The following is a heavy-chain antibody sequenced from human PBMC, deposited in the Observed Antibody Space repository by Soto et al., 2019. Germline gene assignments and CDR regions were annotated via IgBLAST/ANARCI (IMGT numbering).Heavy chain of an antibody. Sequence: EVQLVESGGGLVQPGGSLRLSCAASGFTFFAYWIHWVRQVPGKGLVWVSRINSDGSHTSYADSVRGRFTISRDNSKNTVYLQLDSLTAEDTAVYPCAKEGDYGDYAGENWFDSWGQGSLVTVSS. CDR1: GFTFFAYW. CDR3: AKEGDYGDYAGENWFDS. V-gene: IGHV3-74*01. CDR2: INSDGSHT. J-gene: IGHJ5*01. D-gene: IGHD4-17*01.